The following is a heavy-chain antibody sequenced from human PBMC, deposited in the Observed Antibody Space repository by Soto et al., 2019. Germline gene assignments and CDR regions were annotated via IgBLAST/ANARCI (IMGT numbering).Heavy chain of an antibody. CDR2: IYYSGST. V-gene: IGHV4-39*01. D-gene: IGHD6-6*01. Sequence: QLQLLESGPGLVKPSETLSLTCTVSGGSISSSSYYWGWIRQPPGKGLEWIGSIYYSGSTYYNPSLKSRVTISVDTSKNQFSLKLSSVTAADTAVYYSARRGSIAARPWDAFDIWGQGTMVTVSS. CDR1: GGSISSSSYY. J-gene: IGHJ3*02. CDR3: ARRGSIAARPWDAFDI.